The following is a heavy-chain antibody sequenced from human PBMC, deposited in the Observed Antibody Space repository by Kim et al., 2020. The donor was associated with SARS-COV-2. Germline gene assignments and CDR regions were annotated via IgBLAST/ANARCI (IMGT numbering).Heavy chain of an antibody. CDR2: GIT. D-gene: IGHD3-16*01. V-gene: IGHV3-53*01. J-gene: IGHJ6*02. CDR3: EAYSYGMDV. Sequence: GITYYADSWKGRFTTSRESSKNSLYLQMNSLRAEDTAVYCCEAYSYGMDVWGPRTTLTVSS.